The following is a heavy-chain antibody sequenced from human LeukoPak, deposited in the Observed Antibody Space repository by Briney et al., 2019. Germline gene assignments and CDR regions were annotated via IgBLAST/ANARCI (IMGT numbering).Heavy chain of an antibody. V-gene: IGHV3-23*01. Sequence: GGSLRLSCADSGFTFSSYAMSWVRQAPGKGLEWVSAISGSGGSTYYADSVKGRFTTSRDNANNFLYLQMNSLRAEDTAVYYCATETNGRHYDYWGQGTLLTVSS. CDR2: ISGSGGST. D-gene: IGHD1-14*01. CDR3: ATETNGRHYDY. CDR1: GFTFSSYA. J-gene: IGHJ4*02.